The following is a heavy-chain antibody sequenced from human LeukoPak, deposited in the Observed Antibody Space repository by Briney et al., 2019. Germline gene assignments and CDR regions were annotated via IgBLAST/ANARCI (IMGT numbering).Heavy chain of an antibody. J-gene: IGHJ4*02. CDR3: AKRGVVIRVILVGFHKEAYYFDS. D-gene: IGHD3-22*01. CDR2: ISDSGGRT. CDR1: GITLNNYG. Sequence: GGSLRLSCAVSGITLNNYGMSWVRQAPGKGLEWVAGISDSGGRTNYADSVKGRFTISRDNPKNTLYLQMNSLRAEDTAVYFCAKRGVVIRVILVGFHKEAYYFDSWGQGALVTVSS. V-gene: IGHV3-23*01.